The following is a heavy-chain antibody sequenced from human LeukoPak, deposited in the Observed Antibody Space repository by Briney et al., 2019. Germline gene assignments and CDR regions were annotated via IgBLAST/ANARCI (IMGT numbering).Heavy chain of an antibody. Sequence: GGSLRLSCEASGFTFSRYWMHWVRQAPGKGLVWVSRIKSDGKTNYADSVKGRSTISRDNAKNTVSLQMNSLRADDTGVYYCARAPSEVGGYYPEYFRHWGQGTLVTVSS. V-gene: IGHV3-74*01. D-gene: IGHD3-3*01. J-gene: IGHJ1*01. CDR1: GFTFSRYW. CDR3: ARAPSEVGGYYPEYFRH. CDR2: IKSDGKT.